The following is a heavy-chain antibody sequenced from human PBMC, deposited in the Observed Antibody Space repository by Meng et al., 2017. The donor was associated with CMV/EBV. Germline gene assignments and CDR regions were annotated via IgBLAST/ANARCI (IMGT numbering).Heavy chain of an antibody. CDR1: DFTFVSYI. D-gene: IGHD6-13*01. CDR3: AKGGWTSGWYFPV. J-gene: IGHJ4*02. V-gene: IGHV3-23*01. Sequence: AASDFTFVSYIMSWVRQAPGKGLEWVSSVSGSGDDTYYADSVKGRFTISRDNSKNTLFLHMSSLRAEDTATYYCAKGGWTSGWYFPVWGQGTLVTVSS. CDR2: VSGSGDDT.